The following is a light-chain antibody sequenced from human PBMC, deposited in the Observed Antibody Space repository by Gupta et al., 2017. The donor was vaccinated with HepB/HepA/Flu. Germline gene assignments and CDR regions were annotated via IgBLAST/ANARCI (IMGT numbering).Light chain of an antibody. CDR1: KLGNKY. V-gene: IGLV3-1*01. J-gene: IGLJ2*01. CDR3: QSWDSRTVV. Sequence: SYELTQPPSVSVSPGQTASITCSGDKLGNKYAYWYQQKPGQSPVLVIYQHTRRPSRIPERFSGSTFGNTATLXIXGTQAMXEADYYSQSWDSRTVVFGGGTKLTVL. CDR2: QHT.